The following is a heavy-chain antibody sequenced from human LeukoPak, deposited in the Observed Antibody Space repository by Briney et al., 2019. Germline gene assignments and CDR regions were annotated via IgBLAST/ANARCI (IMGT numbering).Heavy chain of an antibody. Sequence: SETLSLTCTVSGGSISSSSYYWGWIRQPPGKGLEWIGSIYYSGSTYYNPSLKSRVTISVDTSKNQFSLKLSSVTAADTAVYYCARDGYYYDSSGYATWGQGTLVTVSS. CDR2: IYYSGST. J-gene: IGHJ5*02. D-gene: IGHD3-22*01. V-gene: IGHV4-39*02. CDR3: ARDGYYYDSSGYAT. CDR1: GGSISSSSYY.